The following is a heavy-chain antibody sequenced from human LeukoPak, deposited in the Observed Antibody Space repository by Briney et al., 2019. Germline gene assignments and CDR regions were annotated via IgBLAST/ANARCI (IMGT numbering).Heavy chain of an antibody. CDR1: GFTFSSYS. CDR2: ISISSNYI. D-gene: IGHD3-3*01. Sequence: GGSLRLSCAASGFTFSSYSMNRVRQAPGKRLEWVSSISISSNYIYYSDSVKGRFTISRDNAKNSLYLQVNSLRAEDTAVYYCARGSRFGVVERDAFDIWGLGTMVTVSS. CDR3: ARGSRFGVVERDAFDI. V-gene: IGHV3-21*01. J-gene: IGHJ3*02.